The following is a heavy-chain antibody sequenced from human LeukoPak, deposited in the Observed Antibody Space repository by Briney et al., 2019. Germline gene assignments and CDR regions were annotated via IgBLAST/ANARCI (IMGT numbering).Heavy chain of an antibody. CDR1: GFTFSGHW. J-gene: IGHJ4*02. V-gene: IGHV3-7*01. CDR2: IKQDGSEK. Sequence: PGGSLRLSCAASGFTFSGHWMSWVRQAPGKGLEWVAKIKQDGSEKYYVDSVKGRFTISRDNAKNSLYLQMNSLRADDTAVYYCARAAYWGQGNLVTVSS. CDR3: ARAAY.